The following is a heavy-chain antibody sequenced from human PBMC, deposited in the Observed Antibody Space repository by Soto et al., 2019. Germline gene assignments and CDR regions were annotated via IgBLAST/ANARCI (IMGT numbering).Heavy chain of an antibody. Sequence: QVQLVQPGAEVKKPGASVKVSCKASGYTFTSYGISWVRQAPGQGLERMGWISAYNGNTNHAQKLQGRVTMTTHTSTSTADMELRSLRPDDTAVYYCARDRIIRGRRVLLDYWGQGTLVTVSS. CDR1: GYTFTSYG. CDR3: ARDRIIRGRRVLLDY. J-gene: IGHJ4*02. CDR2: ISAYNGNT. V-gene: IGHV1-18*01. D-gene: IGHD3-10*01.